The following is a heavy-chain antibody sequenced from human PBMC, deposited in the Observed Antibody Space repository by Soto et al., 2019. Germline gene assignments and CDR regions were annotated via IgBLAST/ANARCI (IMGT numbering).Heavy chain of an antibody. CDR3: ARDETPKLEPKPVHKYYYYYYMDV. J-gene: IGHJ6*03. CDR1: GFTFSRYS. D-gene: IGHD1-1*01. Sequence: PGGSLRLSCAASGFTFSRYSMNWVRQAPGKGLEWVSSISSSSSYIYYADSVKGRFTISRDNAKNSLYLQMNSLRAEDTAVYYCARDETPKLEPKPVHKYYYYYYMDVWGKGTTVTVSS. CDR2: ISSSSSYI. V-gene: IGHV3-21*01.